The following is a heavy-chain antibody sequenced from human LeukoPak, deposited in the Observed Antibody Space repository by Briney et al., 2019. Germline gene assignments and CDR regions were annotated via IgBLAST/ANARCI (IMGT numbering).Heavy chain of an antibody. CDR2: ISGSGGST. D-gene: IGHD3-10*01. J-gene: IGHJ6*02. CDR3: AKAETYYFGSGRYYGMDV. Sequence: GGSLRLSCAASGFTFSSYAMSWVRQAPGKGLEWVSAISGSGGSTYYADSVKGRFTISRDNSKNTLYLQMNSLRAEDTAVYYCAKAETYYFGSGRYYGMDVWGQGTTVTVSS. V-gene: IGHV3-23*01. CDR1: GFTFSSYA.